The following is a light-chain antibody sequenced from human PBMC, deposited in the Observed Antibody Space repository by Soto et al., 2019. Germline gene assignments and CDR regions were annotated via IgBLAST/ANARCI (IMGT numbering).Light chain of an antibody. J-gene: IGKJ1*01. CDR3: QQYNSFWT. V-gene: IGKV1-5*01. Sequence: DIQITQSPSTLSASVGDRVTITCRASQSISSWLAWYQQKPGKAPKLLIYDVSSLESGVPSRFSGSGSGTEFTLTISSLQPDDSATYYCQQYNSFWTFGQGTKVDI. CDR2: DVS. CDR1: QSISSW.